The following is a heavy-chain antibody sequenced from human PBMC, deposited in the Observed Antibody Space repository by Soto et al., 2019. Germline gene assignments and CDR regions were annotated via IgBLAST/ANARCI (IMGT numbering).Heavy chain of an antibody. D-gene: IGHD4-17*01. J-gene: IGHJ4*02. CDR3: ARAVPDYGDYAVYFDY. CDR2: INHSGST. CDR1: GGSFSGYY. V-gene: IGHV4-34*01. Sequence: SETLSLTCAVYGGSFSGYYWSWIRQPPGKGLEWIGEINHSGSTNYNPSLKSRVTISVDTSKNQFSLKLSSVTAADTAVYYCARAVPDYGDYAVYFDYWGQGTLVTVSS.